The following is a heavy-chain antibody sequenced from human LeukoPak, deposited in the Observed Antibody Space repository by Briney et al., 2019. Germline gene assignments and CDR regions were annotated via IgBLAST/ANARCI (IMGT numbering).Heavy chain of an antibody. Sequence: GGSLRLPCAASGFTFDDYAMHWVRQAPGKGLEWVSLISGDGGSTYYADSVKGRFTISRDNSKNSLYLQMNSLRTEDTALYYCAKGQQDGDWFDPWGQGTLVTVSS. V-gene: IGHV3-43*02. CDR1: GFTFDDYA. CDR2: ISGDGGST. J-gene: IGHJ5*02. CDR3: AKGQQDGDWFDP. D-gene: IGHD6-13*01.